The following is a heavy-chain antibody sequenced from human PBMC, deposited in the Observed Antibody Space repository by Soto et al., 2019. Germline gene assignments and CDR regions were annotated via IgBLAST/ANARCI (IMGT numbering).Heavy chain of an antibody. Sequence: QMQLVQSGPEVKKPGNSVKVSCKASGFTFTSSAVQWVRQARGQRLEWIGWIVVGSGHTKYAQKFKERVTITRDMPTSTAYMELSSLRTEDTAGYYCAAPERPRGIAARPICHYYGMDVWGQGTTVTLSS. V-gene: IGHV1-58*01. CDR3: AAPERPRGIAARPICHYYGMDV. CDR1: GFTFTSSA. J-gene: IGHJ6*02. CDR2: IVVGSGHT. D-gene: IGHD6-6*01.